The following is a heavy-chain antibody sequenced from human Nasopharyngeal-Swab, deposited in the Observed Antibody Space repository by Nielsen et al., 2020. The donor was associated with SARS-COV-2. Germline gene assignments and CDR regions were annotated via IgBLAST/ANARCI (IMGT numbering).Heavy chain of an antibody. CDR3: ARRFHSSSWYTDYDY. D-gene: IGHD6-13*01. CDR2: IDPSDSYT. V-gene: IGHV5-10-1*01. J-gene: IGHJ4*02. Sequence: VRQMPGKGLEWMGRIDPSDSYTNYSPSFQGHVTISADKSISTAYMQWSSLKASDTAMYYCARRFHSSSWYTDYDYWGQGTLVNVSS.